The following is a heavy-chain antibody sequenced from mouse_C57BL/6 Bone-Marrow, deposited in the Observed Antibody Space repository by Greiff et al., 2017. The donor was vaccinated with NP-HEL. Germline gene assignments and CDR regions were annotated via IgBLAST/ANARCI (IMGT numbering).Heavy chain of an antibody. J-gene: IGHJ3*01. CDR2: IDPSDSYT. CDR1: GYTFTSYW. CDR3: AREGVYDYDGVAY. Sequence: VQLQQPGAELVKPGASVKLSCKASGYTFTSYWMQWVKQRPGQGLAWIGEIDPSDSYTNYNQKFKGKATLTVDTSSSTAYMQLSSLTSEDSAVYYCAREGVYDYDGVAYWGQGTLVTVSA. D-gene: IGHD2-4*01. V-gene: IGHV1-50*01.